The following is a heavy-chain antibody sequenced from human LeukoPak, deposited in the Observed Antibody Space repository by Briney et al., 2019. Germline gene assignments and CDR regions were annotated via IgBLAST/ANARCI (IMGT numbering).Heavy chain of an antibody. D-gene: IGHD6-13*01. CDR2: INHSGST. J-gene: IGHJ4*02. Sequence: SETLSLTCAVYGGSFSGYYWSWIRQPRGKWLEWIGEINHSGSTNYNPSLKSRVTISVDTSKNQFSLKLSSVTAADTAVYYCARSLRYSCSWSYWGQGTLVTVSS. CDR3: ARSLRYSCSWSY. V-gene: IGHV4-34*01. CDR1: GGSFSGYY.